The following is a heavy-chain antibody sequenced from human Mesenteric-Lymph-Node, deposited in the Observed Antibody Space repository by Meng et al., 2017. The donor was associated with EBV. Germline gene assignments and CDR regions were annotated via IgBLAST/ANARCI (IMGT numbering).Heavy chain of an antibody. D-gene: IGHD2-8*02. CDR1: GGSISSSNW. J-gene: IGHJ4*02. CDR3: ARRPTGIDY. CDR2: IYHGGST. Sequence: QVQLQESGPGLVRPSGTLSLTCFVSGGSISSSNWWSWVRQSPGKGLEWIGEIYHGGSTNYNPSLKSRVTMSVDKSQNQFSLKLTSVTAADRAIYYCARRPTGIDYWGQGTLVTVSS. V-gene: IGHV4-4*02.